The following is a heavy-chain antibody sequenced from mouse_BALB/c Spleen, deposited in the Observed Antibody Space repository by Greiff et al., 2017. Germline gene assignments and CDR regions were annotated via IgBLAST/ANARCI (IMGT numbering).Heavy chain of an antibody. CDR3: VRLGNYYFDY. Sequence: EVKLVESGGGLVQPKGSLKLSCAASGFTFNTYAMNWVRQAPGKGLEWVARIRSKSNNYATYYADSVKDRFTISRDDSQSMLYLQMNNLKTEDTAMYYCVRLGNYYFDYWGQGTTLTVSS. CDR2: IRSKSNNYAT. D-gene: IGHD2-1*01. CDR1: GFTFNTYA. J-gene: IGHJ2*01. V-gene: IGHV10-1*02.